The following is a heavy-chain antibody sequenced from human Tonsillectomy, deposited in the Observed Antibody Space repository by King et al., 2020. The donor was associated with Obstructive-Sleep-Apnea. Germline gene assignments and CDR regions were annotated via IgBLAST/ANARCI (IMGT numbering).Heavy chain of an antibody. V-gene: IGHV4-34*01. Sequence: VQLQQWGAGLLKPSETLSLTCAVFGGSFSDYYWSWIRQPPGKGLEWIGEIYHSGITNYNPSLKSRVNASVDTSKHQFSLKLNSVTAADTAVYYCARGSGAAAVNWFDPWGQGTLVTVSS. D-gene: IGHD6-13*01. CDR1: GGSFSDYY. J-gene: IGHJ5*02. CDR3: ARGSGAAAVNWFDP. CDR2: IYHSGIT.